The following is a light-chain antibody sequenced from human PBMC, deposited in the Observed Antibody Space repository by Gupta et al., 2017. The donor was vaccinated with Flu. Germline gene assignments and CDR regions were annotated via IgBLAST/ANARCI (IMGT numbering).Light chain of an antibody. Sequence: QSALTQPASVSGSPGQSITISCTGTSSDVGAYTYVSWCQQHPGKAPKLIIYDVSNRPSGVSNRFSGSKSGNTASLTISGLQAEDEAEYYCSSYTGTSTPYVFGTGTKVTVL. V-gene: IGLV2-14*01. J-gene: IGLJ1*01. CDR3: SSYTGTSTPYV. CDR1: SSDVGAYTY. CDR2: DVS.